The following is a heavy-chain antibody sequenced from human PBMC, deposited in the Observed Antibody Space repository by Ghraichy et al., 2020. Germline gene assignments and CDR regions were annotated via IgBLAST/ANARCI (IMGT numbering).Heavy chain of an antibody. D-gene: IGHD2-2*02. CDR3: ASLLGYCSSTSCYTKTPNDY. Sequence: ESLNISCAVYGGSFSGYYWSWIRQPPGKGLEWIGEINHSGSTNYNPSLKSRVTISVDTSKNQFSLKLSSVTAADTAVYYCASLLGYCSSTSCYTKTPNDYWGQGTLVTVSS. CDR2: INHSGST. V-gene: IGHV4-34*01. CDR1: GGSFSGYY. J-gene: IGHJ4*02.